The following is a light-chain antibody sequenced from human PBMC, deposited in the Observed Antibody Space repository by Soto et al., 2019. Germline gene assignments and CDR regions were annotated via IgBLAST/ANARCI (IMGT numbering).Light chain of an antibody. Sequence: EIVLTQSPATLSFSPWERSTRSCRASQSVSSYLAWYQQKPGQAPRLLIYGASTRATGIPARFSGSGSGTEFTLTISSLQSEDFAVYYCQQYNNWPPITFGQGTRLEIK. CDR1: QSVSSY. CDR2: GAS. J-gene: IGKJ5*01. CDR3: QQYNNWPPIT. V-gene: IGKV3-15*01.